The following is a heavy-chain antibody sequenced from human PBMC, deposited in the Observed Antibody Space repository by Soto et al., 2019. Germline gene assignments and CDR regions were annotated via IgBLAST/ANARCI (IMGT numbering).Heavy chain of an antibody. J-gene: IGHJ3*01. CDR3: VKDAFDF. Sequence: PGGSLRLSCSASGFSFSSHAMHWVRQAPGKGLEYVSLISNDGGNTYYADSVKGRFTISRDNSKNTLWLQMSSLRVEDTAMYYCVKDAFDFWGQGTMVTVSS. V-gene: IGHV3-64D*06. CDR1: GFSFSSHA. CDR2: ISNDGGNT.